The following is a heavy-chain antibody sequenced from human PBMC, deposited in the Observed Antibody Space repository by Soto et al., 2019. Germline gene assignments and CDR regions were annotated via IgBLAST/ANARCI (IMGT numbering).Heavy chain of an antibody. CDR2: IEYDGNNK. J-gene: IGHJ3*02. CDR3: ARGGERDSVEAFGI. Sequence: QVQLVESGGGVVQPGRSLRLSCAASGFSFSSYAMHWVRQAPGKGLEWVAVIEYDGNNKYYADSVKGRFTISRDNSRNTLYLQMNTLSAEDTAVYYCARGGERDSVEAFGIWGQGTMVTVSS. D-gene: IGHD3-10*01. CDR1: GFSFSSYA. V-gene: IGHV3-33*05.